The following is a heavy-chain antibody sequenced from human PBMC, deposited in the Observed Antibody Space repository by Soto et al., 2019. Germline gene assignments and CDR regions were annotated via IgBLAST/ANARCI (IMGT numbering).Heavy chain of an antibody. CDR1: GGTFSSYA. D-gene: IGHD2-15*01. V-gene: IGHV1-69*01. CDR2: IIPIFGTA. Sequence: QVQLVQSGAEVKKPGSSVKVSCEASGGTFSSYAISWVRQAPGQGLEWMGGIIPIFGTANYAQKFQGRVTITADESTSTAYMELSSLRSEDTAVYYCARGPYCSGGSCYPFIDYWGQGTLVTVSS. CDR3: ARGPYCSGGSCYPFIDY. J-gene: IGHJ4*02.